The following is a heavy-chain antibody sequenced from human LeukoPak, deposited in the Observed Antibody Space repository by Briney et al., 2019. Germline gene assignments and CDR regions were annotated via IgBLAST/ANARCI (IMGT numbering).Heavy chain of an antibody. D-gene: IGHD3-9*01. J-gene: IGHJ4*02. CDR2: ISGSGGST. V-gene: IGHV3-23*01. Sequence: GGSLRLSCAASGFTFSSYGMHWVRQAPGKGLEWVSAISGSGGSTYYADSVKGRFTISRDNSKNTLYLQMNSLRAEDTAVYYCAKDFDILTGYYIPNFDYWGQGTLVTVSS. CDR3: AKDFDILTGYYIPNFDY. CDR1: GFTFSSYG.